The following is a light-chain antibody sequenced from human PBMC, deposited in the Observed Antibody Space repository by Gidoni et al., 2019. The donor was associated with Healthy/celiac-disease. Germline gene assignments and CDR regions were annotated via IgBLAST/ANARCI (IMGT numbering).Light chain of an antibody. V-gene: IGKV3-11*01. CDR2: DAS. CDR1: QSVSSY. J-gene: IGKJ4*01. CDR3: QQRSNWPPLLT. Sequence: EIVLTQSPATLSLSPGERATLSCRASQSVSSYLAWYQQKPGQAPRLLIYDASNRATGIPARFSGSGSGTDFTLTISSLEPEDFAVYYCQQRSNWPPLLTFAGGTKVGIK.